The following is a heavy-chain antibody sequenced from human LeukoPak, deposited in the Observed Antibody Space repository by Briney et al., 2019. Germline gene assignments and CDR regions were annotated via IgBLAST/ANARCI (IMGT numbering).Heavy chain of an antibody. CDR3: AKDDGYSLRSGRGDDAFDI. V-gene: IGHV1-8*03. D-gene: IGHD3-10*01. CDR1: GYTFTSYD. CDR2: MNPNSGNT. Sequence: ASVKVSCKASGYTFTSYDINWVRQATGQGLEWMGWMNPNSGNTGYAQKFQGRVTITRNTSISTAYMELSSLRSEDTAVYYCAKDDGYSLRSGRGDDAFDIWGQGTMVTVSS. J-gene: IGHJ3*02.